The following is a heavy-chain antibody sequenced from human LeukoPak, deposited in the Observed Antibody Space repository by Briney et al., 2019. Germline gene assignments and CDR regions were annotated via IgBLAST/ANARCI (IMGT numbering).Heavy chain of an antibody. D-gene: IGHD3-22*01. CDR1: GYTFTGYY. Sequence: GASVKVSCKASGYTFTGYYMHWVRQAPGQGLEWMGWISAYNGNTNYAQKLQGRVTMTTDTSTSTAYMELRSLRSDDTAVYYCAVLYDSSGYHYDGRHDYWGQGTLVTVSS. V-gene: IGHV1-18*04. CDR2: ISAYNGNT. J-gene: IGHJ4*02. CDR3: AVLYDSSGYHYDGRHDY.